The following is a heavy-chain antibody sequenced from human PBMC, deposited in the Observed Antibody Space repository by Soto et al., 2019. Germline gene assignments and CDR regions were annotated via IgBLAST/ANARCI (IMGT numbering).Heavy chain of an antibody. V-gene: IGHV3-21*01. CDR3: ARDIKQWLGSIDAFDI. CDR1: GFTFSSYA. CDR2: ISSSSSYI. D-gene: IGHD6-19*01. Sequence: GGSLRLSCAASGFTFSSYAMSWVRQAPGKGLEWVSSISSSSSYIHYADSVKGRFTISRDNAKNSLYLQMNSLRAEDTAVYYCARDIKQWLGSIDAFDIWGQGTMVTVSS. J-gene: IGHJ3*02.